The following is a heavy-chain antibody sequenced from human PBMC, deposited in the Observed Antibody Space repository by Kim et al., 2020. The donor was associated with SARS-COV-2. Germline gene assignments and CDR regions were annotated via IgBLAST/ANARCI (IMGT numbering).Heavy chain of an antibody. D-gene: IGHD3-10*01. CDR1: GFTFSAHY. J-gene: IGHJ5*02. CDR2: ISRRGDTT. CDR3: ARDIRGVSALPLVWFD. V-gene: IGHV3-11*04. Sequence: GGSLRLSCVASGFTFSAHYMSWIRQAPGKGLEWLSYISRRGDTTLYVDAVKGRFTISRDNAMNSLYLQMNRLRVEDTAVYYCARDIRGVSALPLVWFD.